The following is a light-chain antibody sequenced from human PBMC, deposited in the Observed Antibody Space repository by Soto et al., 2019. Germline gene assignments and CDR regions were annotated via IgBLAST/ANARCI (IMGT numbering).Light chain of an antibody. CDR2: DDS. CDR1: NIGSKS. J-gene: IGLJ2*01. CDR3: QVWDTNSDHPVV. Sequence: SYELTQPPSVSVAPGQTASITCGGNNIGSKSVHWYQRKPGQSPVLVVYDDSDRPSGIPERFSGSNSGNTATLTISRVEAGDEADYYCQVWDTNSDHPVVFGGGTQLTVL. V-gene: IGLV3-21*02.